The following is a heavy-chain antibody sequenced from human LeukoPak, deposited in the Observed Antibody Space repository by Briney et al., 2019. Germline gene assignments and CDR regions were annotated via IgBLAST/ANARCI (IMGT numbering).Heavy chain of an antibody. V-gene: IGHV3-23*01. CDR2: ISNSGDST. D-gene: IGHD4-17*01. CDR1: GFTFSTYD. J-gene: IGHJ4*02. CDR3: ARSGYGDLFDY. Sequence: GWSLRLSCAASGFTFSTYDMNWARQAPGKGLEWVSTISNSGDSTHYGDSVKGRFTISRDNAKNSLYLQMNNLSAEDTAVYYCARSGYGDLFDYWGQGTLVTVSS.